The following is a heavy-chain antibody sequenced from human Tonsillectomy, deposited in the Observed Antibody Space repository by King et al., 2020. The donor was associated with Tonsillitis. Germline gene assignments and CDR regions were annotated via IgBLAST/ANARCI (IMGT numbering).Heavy chain of an antibody. Sequence: QLVQSGGGLVQPGRSLRLSCTASGFTFGDYAVNWFRQAPGKGLEWVGFIRSKAYGDTTEYAASVKGRFSISRDDSKSIAYLQMNSPKTEDTAVYYCTRDAGVAGVDFWGQGTLVTVSS. CDR1: GFTFGDYA. CDR2: IRSKAYGDTT. V-gene: IGHV3-49*03. CDR3: TRDAGVAGVDF. D-gene: IGHD6-19*01. J-gene: IGHJ4*02.